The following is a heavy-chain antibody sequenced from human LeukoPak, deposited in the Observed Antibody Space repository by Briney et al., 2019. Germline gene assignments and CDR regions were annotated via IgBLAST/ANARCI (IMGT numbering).Heavy chain of an antibody. CDR2: MSPNSGDT. D-gene: IGHD7-27*01. Sequence: ASVTVSCKASGYSFTSYDFNWVRQATGQRPEWMGWMSPNSGDTGYAQKFQDRVTMTRNTSISTAYMELSSLRSDDTAVYYCARGPPNWGYDYWGPGTLVTVSS. V-gene: IGHV1-8*01. CDR3: ARGPPNWGYDY. J-gene: IGHJ4*02. CDR1: GYSFTSYD.